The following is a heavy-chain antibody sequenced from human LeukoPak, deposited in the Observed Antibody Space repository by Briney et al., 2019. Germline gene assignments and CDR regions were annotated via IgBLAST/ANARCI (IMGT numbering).Heavy chain of an antibody. V-gene: IGHV3-23*01. Sequence: GGSLRLSCAASGFTFSSYAMNWVRQAPGKGLEWVSAISSSGGSTYYADSVKGRFTISRDNSKNTLYLQMNSLRAEDTAVYYCARIPKTTYFDYWGQGTLVTVSS. CDR2: ISSSGGST. CDR3: ARIPKTTYFDY. D-gene: IGHD4-17*01. J-gene: IGHJ4*02. CDR1: GFTFSSYA.